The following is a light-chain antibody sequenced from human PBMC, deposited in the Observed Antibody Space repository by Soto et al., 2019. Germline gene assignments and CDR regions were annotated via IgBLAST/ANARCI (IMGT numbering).Light chain of an antibody. CDR2: AAS. V-gene: IGKV1-12*01. Sequence: DIQMTQSPSSVSASVGDRVTITCRASQGISSWLARYQQKPGEAPKLLIYAASSLQIGVPSRFSGSGSGTDFTLTISSVQPEDFATYYCQQANSFPITFGQGTRLDIK. J-gene: IGKJ5*01. CDR3: QQANSFPIT. CDR1: QGISSW.